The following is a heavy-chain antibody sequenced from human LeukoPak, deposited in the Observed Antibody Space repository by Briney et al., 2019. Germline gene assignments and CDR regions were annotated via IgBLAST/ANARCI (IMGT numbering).Heavy chain of an antibody. Sequence: LETLSLTCNVSGDSISSYYWTWIRQPPGRGPECIGYIYYSGTTNYNPSLKSRVTISVDTSKNQFSLTLSSVTAADTAVYYCARSDGAYQPPDRWGQGTLVTVSS. V-gene: IGHV4-59*01. CDR1: GDSISSYY. J-gene: IGHJ4*02. CDR3: ARSDGAYQPPDR. D-gene: IGHD2-2*01. CDR2: IYYSGTT.